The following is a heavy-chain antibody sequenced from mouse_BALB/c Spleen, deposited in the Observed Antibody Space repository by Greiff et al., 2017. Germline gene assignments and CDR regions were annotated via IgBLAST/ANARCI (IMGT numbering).Heavy chain of an antibody. J-gene: IGHJ3*01. D-gene: IGHD1-2*01. Sequence: EVQLQESGGGLVKPGGSLKLSCAASGFTFSSYTMSWVRQTPQKRLEWVATISSGGGNTYYPDSVKGRFTISRDNAKNNLYLQMSSLRSEDTALYYCASTALAYWGQGTLVTVSA. CDR1: GFTFSSYT. V-gene: IGHV5-9*03. CDR2: ISSGGGNT. CDR3: ASTALAY.